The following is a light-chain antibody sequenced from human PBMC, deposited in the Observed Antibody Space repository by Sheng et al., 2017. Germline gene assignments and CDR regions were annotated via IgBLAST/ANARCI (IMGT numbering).Light chain of an antibody. Sequence: VLTQSPGTLSLSPGERATLSCRASQSVGNFLAWYQHKPGQAPRLLIYDATNRATDIPARFSGSGSGTDFTLTINNVDPEDFAIYYCQQRGNWPPNTFGQGTRLEIK. J-gene: IGKJ5*01. CDR3: QQRGNWPPNT. V-gene: IGKV3-11*01. CDR1: QSVGNF. CDR2: DAT.